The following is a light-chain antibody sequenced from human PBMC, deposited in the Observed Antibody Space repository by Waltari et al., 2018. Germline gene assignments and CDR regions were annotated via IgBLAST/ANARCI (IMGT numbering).Light chain of an antibody. CDR3: QQYDGSSVT. J-gene: IGKJ4*01. Sequence: EIALMQSPGTLSLSPGERATLSCRANQTISCSWLTWYQRKPSQAPRRLIYGASSMATGIPVRFSGSGSGTDFTLTISRLEPEDSAVYYCQQYDGSSVTFGGGTKVEVK. CDR2: GAS. CDR1: QTISCSW. V-gene: IGKV3-20*01.